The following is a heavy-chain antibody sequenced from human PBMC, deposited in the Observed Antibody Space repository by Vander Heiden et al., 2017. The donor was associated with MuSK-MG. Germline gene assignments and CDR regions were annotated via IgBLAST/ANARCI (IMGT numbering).Heavy chain of an antibody. CDR2: IYTSGST. D-gene: IGHD7-27*01. CDR3: ARANWGSAGYYYYYYMDV. CDR1: GGSISSGSYY. V-gene: IGHV4-61*02. Sequence: QVQLQESGPGLVTPSQTLSLTCTVPGGSISSGSYYWSWIRQPAGKGLEWIGRIYTSGSTNYNPSLKSRVTISVDTSKNQFSLKLSSVTAADTAVYYCARANWGSAGYYYYYYMDVWGQGTTVTVSS. J-gene: IGHJ6*03.